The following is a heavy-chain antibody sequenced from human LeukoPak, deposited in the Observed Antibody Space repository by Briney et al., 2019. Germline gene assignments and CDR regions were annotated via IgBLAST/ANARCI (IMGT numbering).Heavy chain of an antibody. CDR1: GFTFNNYA. V-gene: IGHV3-23*01. Sequence: GGSLRLSCAASGFTFNNYAMSLVRQAPGKGLEWVSAISGRGGSTYYADSVKGRFTISRDNSKNTLSLQMNSPRVEDTAVYYCAKDRGDYGGSFDYWGQGALVTVSS. J-gene: IGHJ4*02. D-gene: IGHD4-17*01. CDR2: ISGRGGST. CDR3: AKDRGDYGGSFDY.